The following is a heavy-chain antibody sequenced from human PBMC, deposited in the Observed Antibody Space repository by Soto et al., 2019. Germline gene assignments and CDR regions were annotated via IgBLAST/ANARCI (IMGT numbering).Heavy chain of an antibody. CDR3: ARHPRLRYFDWLFEALYMEV. J-gene: IGHJ6*03. V-gene: IGHV4-39*01. D-gene: IGHD3-9*01. Sequence: WETLSLTFTVSGGSISSRIYYCGYILQPPGNVLEWIGSIYYSGSTYYNPSLKSRVTISVDTSKNQFSLKLSSVTAADTAVYYCARHPRLRYFDWLFEALYMEVWGKGTTVTVSS. CDR1: GGSISSRIYY. CDR2: IYYSGST.